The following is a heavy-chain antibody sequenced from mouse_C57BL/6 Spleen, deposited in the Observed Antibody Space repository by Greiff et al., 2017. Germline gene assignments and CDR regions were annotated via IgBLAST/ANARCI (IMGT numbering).Heavy chain of an antibody. Sequence: VMLVESGPELVKPGASVKISCKASGYAFSSSWMNWVKQRPGKGLEWIGRIYPGDGDTNYNGKFKGKATLTADKSSSTAYMQLSSLTSEDSAVYFCAREDSSGFRYWGQGTSVTVSS. CDR2: IYPGDGDT. V-gene: IGHV1-82*01. CDR1: GYAFSSSW. CDR3: AREDSSGFRY. J-gene: IGHJ4*01. D-gene: IGHD3-2*02.